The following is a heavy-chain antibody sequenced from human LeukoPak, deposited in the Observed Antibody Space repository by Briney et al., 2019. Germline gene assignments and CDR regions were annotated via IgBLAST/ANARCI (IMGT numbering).Heavy chain of an antibody. CDR3: AKARGDGYNDAFDM. J-gene: IGHJ3*02. CDR2: IRYDTNNK. V-gene: IGHV3-30*02. D-gene: IGHD5-24*01. Sequence: PGGSLRLSCAASGFTFGKNGMHWVRQAPGKGLEWMALIRYDTNNKYYADSVKGRFTISGDNSKLYLQMNSLRDEDTAVYYCAKARGDGYNDAFDMWGQGTMVTVSS. CDR1: GFTFGKNG.